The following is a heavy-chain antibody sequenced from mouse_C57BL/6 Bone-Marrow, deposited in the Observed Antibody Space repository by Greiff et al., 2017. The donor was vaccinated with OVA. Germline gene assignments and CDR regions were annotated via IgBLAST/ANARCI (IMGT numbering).Heavy chain of an antibody. V-gene: IGHV1-64*01. CDR3: ARSGSSYWYFDV. CDR1: GYTFTSYW. Sequence: VQLQQPGAELVKPGASVKLSCKASGYTFTSYWMHWVKQRPGQGLEWIGMIHPNSGSTNYNEKFKSKATLTVDKSSSTAYMQLSSLTSEDSAVYDCARSGSSYWYFDVWGTGTTVTVSS. D-gene: IGHD1-1*01. J-gene: IGHJ1*03. CDR2: IHPNSGST.